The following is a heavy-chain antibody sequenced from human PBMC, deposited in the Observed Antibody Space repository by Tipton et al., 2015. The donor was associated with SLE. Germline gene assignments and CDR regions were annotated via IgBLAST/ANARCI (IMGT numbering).Heavy chain of an antibody. V-gene: IGHV4-39*07. CDR2: IYYSGST. CDR3: ASGWIQLWLDY. D-gene: IGHD5-18*01. J-gene: IGHJ4*02. Sequence: TLSLTCTVSGGSISSSSYYWGWIRQPPGKGLEWIGSIYYSGSTYYNPSLKSRVTISVDTSKNQFSLKLSSVTAADPAVYYCASGWIQLWLDYWGQGTLVTVSS. CDR1: GGSISSSSYY.